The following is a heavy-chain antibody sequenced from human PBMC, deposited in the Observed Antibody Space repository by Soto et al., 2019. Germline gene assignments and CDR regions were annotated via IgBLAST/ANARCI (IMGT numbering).Heavy chain of an antibody. Sequence: QVQLVESGGCVVQPGRSLRLSCAASGFTFSSYAMHWVRQAPGKGLEWVAVISYDGSNKYYADSVKGRFTISRDNSKNTLYLQMNSLRAEDTAVYYCAREEDDGSYEYFQHWGQGTLVTVSS. V-gene: IGHV3-30-3*01. CDR1: GFTFSSYA. CDR2: ISYDGSNK. CDR3: AREEDDGSYEYFQH. J-gene: IGHJ1*01. D-gene: IGHD1-26*01.